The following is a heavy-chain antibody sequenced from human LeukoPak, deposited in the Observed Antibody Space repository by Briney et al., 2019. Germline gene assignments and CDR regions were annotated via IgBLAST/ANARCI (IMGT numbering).Heavy chain of an antibody. J-gene: IGHJ3*02. CDR1: GGSISSGGYY. CDR2: IYYSGST. D-gene: IGHD3-22*01. Sequence: PSQTLSLTCTVSGGSISSGGYYWSWIRQLPGKGLEWIGYIYYSGSTYYNPSLKSRVTISVDTSKNQFSLKLSSVTAADTAVYYCARDEYYYDSSGSHAAFDIWGQGTTVTVSS. V-gene: IGHV4-31*03. CDR3: ARDEYYYDSSGSHAAFDI.